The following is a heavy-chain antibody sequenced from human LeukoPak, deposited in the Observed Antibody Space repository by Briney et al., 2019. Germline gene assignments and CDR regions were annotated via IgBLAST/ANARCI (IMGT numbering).Heavy chain of an antibody. CDR1: GFTLSSYW. Sequence: GGSLRLSCAASGFTLSSYWMSWVRQAPGKGLGWVANIKQDGSAKDYVDSVKGRFTISRDNAKNSLYLQMNSLRAEDTAVYYCAREGYYYDSSGYVFDPWGQGTLVTVSS. V-gene: IGHV3-7*01. CDR3: AREGYYYDSSGYVFDP. D-gene: IGHD3-22*01. J-gene: IGHJ5*02. CDR2: IKQDGSAK.